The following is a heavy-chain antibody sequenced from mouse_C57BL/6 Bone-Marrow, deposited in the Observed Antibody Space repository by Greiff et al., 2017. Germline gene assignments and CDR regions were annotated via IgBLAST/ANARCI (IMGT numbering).Heavy chain of an antibody. CDR3: ARGGSVFAY. CDR2: IDPSDSYT. Sequence: QVQLQQPGAELVKPGASVKLSCKASGYTFTSYWMQWVKQRPGQGLEWIGEIDPSDSYTNYNQKFKGKATLTVETSSSTAYMQLSSLTSEDSAVYYCARGGSVFAYWGQGTLVTVSA. CDR1: GYTFTSYW. J-gene: IGHJ3*01. V-gene: IGHV1-50*01.